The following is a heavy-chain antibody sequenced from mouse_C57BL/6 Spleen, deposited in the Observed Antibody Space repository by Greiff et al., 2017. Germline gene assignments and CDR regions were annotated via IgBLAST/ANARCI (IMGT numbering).Heavy chain of an antibody. J-gene: IGHJ4*01. V-gene: IGHV1-20*01. CDR1: GYSFTGYF. D-gene: IGHD1-2*01. CDR3: AIITYGDAMDY. CDR2: INPCNGDT. Sequence: VQLQQSGPELVKPGDSVKLSCKASGYSFTGYFMNWVMQSPGKSLEWIGRINPCNGDTFYNEKFKGKATLTADKSSSTAYMELRRLTSADSAVYYSAIITYGDAMDYWGQGTSVTVSS.